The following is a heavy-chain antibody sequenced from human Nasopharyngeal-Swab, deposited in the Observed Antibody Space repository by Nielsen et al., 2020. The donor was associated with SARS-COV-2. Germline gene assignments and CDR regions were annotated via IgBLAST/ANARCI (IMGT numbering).Heavy chain of an antibody. CDR1: GGSIGTYY. D-gene: IGHD3-16*02. CDR2: IYYTGST. J-gene: IGHJ4*02. V-gene: IGHV4-59*08. CDR3: ARQDVSGSYRFMVY. Sequence: SETLSLTCTVSGGSIGTYYWSWIRQPPGKELKWIGYIYYTGSTMYNPSLKGRVTLSVDTSENQFSLRLTSVTAADSAVYYCARQDVSGSYRFMVYWGQGTLVTVSS.